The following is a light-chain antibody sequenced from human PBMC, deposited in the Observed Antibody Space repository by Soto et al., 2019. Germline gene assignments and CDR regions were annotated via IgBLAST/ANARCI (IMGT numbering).Light chain of an antibody. V-gene: IGKV1-27*01. Sequence: DIQMTQSPSSLSASVGDRVTISCRASQGISNYLAWYQQKPGKAPRLLIYAASSLQSGVSFRFTGSGSGTDFTLTISSLQPEDVANYYGQNYNWPPFTFGPGTKVDIK. J-gene: IGKJ3*01. CDR2: AAS. CDR3: QNYNWPPFT. CDR1: QGISNY.